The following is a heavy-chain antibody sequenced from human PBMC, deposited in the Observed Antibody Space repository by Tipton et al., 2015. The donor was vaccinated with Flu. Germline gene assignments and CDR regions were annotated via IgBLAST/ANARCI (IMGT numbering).Heavy chain of an antibody. CDR2: IYTSGST. Sequence: TLSLTCTVSGGSISSYYWSWIRQPTGKGLAWIGRIYTSGSTNYNPSLKSRVTMSVDTSKNQFSLKLSSVTAADTAVYYCARDGWLRGFDYWGQGTLASVSS. V-gene: IGHV4-4*07. D-gene: IGHD3-10*01. CDR1: GGSISSYY. J-gene: IGHJ4*02. CDR3: ARDGWLRGFDY.